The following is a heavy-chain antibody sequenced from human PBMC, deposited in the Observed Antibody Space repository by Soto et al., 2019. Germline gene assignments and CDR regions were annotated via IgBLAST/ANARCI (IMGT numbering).Heavy chain of an antibody. CDR3: AKDMKTRSIVLMVYAIELDY. J-gene: IGHJ4*02. Sequence: EVQLLESGGGLVQPGGSLRLSCAASGFTFSSYAMSWVRQAPGKGLEWVSAISGSGGSTYYADSVKGRFTISRDNSKNTLYLQMNSLRAEDTAVYYCAKDMKTRSIVLMVYAIELDYWGQGTLVTVSS. CDR1: GFTFSSYA. V-gene: IGHV3-23*01. CDR2: ISGSGGST. D-gene: IGHD2-8*01.